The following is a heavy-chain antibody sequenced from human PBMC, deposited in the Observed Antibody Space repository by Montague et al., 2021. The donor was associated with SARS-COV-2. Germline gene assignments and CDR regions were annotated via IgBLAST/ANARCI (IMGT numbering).Heavy chain of an antibody. Sequence: SLRLSCAASGFTLSSYAMHWVRQAPGKGLEWVAVISYDGSNKYYADSVKGRFTISRDNSKNTLYLQMNSLRAEDTAVYYCASELELRGFDYWGQGTLVTVSS. D-gene: IGHD1-7*01. CDR2: ISYDGSNK. V-gene: IGHV3-30-3*01. CDR1: GFTLSSYA. CDR3: ASELELRGFDY. J-gene: IGHJ4*02.